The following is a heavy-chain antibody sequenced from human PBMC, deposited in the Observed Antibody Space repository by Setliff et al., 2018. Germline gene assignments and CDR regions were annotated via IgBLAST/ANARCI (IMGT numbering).Heavy chain of an antibody. J-gene: IGHJ5*02. Sequence: PSETLSLTCAVSGGSISSSNWWSWVRQPPGKGLEWIGEINHGGSTNYNPSLKSRVTISVDKSKNQFSLKLSSVTAADTAVYYCARDVRYYYGSGSYYNDWFDPWGQGTLVTVSS. V-gene: IGHV4-4*02. CDR2: INHGGST. CDR3: ARDVRYYYGSGSYYNDWFDP. D-gene: IGHD3-10*01. CDR1: GGSISSSNW.